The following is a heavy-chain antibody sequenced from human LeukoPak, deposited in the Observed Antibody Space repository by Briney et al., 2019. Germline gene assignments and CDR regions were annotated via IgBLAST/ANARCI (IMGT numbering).Heavy chain of an antibody. CDR2: IIPIFGTA. D-gene: IGHD3-22*01. Sequence: ASVKVSCKASGYTFTSYGISWVRQAPGQGLEWMGGIIPIFGTANYAQKFQGRVTITADESTSTAYMELSSLRSEDTAVYYCARSSGRITMIVVADGYFDYWGQGTLATVSS. CDR3: ARSSGRITMIVVADGYFDY. J-gene: IGHJ4*02. V-gene: IGHV1-69*13. CDR1: GYTFTSYG.